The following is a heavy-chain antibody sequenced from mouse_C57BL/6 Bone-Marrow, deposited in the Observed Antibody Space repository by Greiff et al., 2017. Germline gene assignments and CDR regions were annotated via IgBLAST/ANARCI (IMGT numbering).Heavy chain of an antibody. Sequence: VQLQQSGAELVKPGASVKMSCKASGYTFTSYCITWVKQRPGQGLEWIGVIYPGSGSTYYNEKFKGKATLTVDPSSSTAYMQLSSLNSEEPAVYYYARCYGSASGFAYWGQGTLVTVTA. CDR2: IYPGSGST. J-gene: IGHJ3*01. D-gene: IGHD1-1*01. CDR1: GYTFTSYC. V-gene: IGHV1-55*01. CDR3: ARCYGSASGFAY.